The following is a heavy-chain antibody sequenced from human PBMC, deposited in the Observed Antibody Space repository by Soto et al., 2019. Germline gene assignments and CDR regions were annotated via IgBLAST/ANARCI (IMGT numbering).Heavy chain of an antibody. CDR1: GFTSSNYW. D-gene: IGHD3-10*01. Sequence: GGSLRLSCAASGFTSSNYWMHWVRQAPGKGLVWASRIKSDGSSTSYADSVKGRFTISRDNAKNTLDLQMHGLRAEDMAVYYCARSVRSGSFPYYYYAMDAWGQGTKVTVSS. CDR3: ARSVRSGSFPYYYYAMDA. CDR2: IKSDGSST. J-gene: IGHJ6*02. V-gene: IGHV3-74*01.